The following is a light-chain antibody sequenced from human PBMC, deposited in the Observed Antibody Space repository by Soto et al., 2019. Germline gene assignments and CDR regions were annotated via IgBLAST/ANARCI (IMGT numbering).Light chain of an antibody. CDR3: QQRSNWPPMT. Sequence: EKVMTQSPATLAGSLGERATLSCRASHSVSSNLAWYQQKPGQSPGLLIYGASTRATGIPARFSGSGSGTDFTLTISILEPEDFAVYYCQQRSNWPPMTFGQGTRMEIK. V-gene: IGKV3-11*01. CDR1: HSVSSN. CDR2: GAS. J-gene: IGKJ5*01.